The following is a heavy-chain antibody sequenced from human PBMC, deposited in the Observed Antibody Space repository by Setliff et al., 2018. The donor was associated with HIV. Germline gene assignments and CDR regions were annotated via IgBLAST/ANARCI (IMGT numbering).Heavy chain of an antibody. CDR1: GGSISGYH. CDR3: ARSPSYRSSWEYYFDY. J-gene: IGHJ4*02. Sequence: ASETLSLTCTVSGGSISGYHWNWLRQTPGKGLEWIGYIYTSRGTNYNHSLRTRVIISVDTSNQFSLKLSSVPAADAAVYYCARSPSYRSSWEYYFDYWGQGVLVTVSS. CDR2: IYTSRGT. V-gene: IGHV4-4*09. D-gene: IGHD6-13*01.